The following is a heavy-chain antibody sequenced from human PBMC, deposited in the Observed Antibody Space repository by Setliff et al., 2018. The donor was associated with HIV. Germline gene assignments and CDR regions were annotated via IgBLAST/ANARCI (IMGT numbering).Heavy chain of an antibody. Sequence: GGSLRLSCAASGFTFSSYAITWVRQAPGKGLEWVSAISGSGDSTFYADSVQGRFTIPRDNSKNTVYLQMNSLRAEDTAVYYCAKDTPDPTFITFGGVIPFDYWGQGTLVTVSS. D-gene: IGHD3-16*02. CDR1: GFTFSSYA. V-gene: IGHV3-23*01. CDR3: AKDTPDPTFITFGGVIPFDY. J-gene: IGHJ4*02. CDR2: ISGSGDST.